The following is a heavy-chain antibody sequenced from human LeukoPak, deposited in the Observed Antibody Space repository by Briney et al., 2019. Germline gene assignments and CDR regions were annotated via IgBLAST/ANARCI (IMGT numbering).Heavy chain of an antibody. D-gene: IGHD3-22*01. J-gene: IGHJ4*02. CDR3: ARSSSSDYYYYFDY. Sequence: SETLSLTCTVSGGSISSSSYYWGWIRQPPGKGLEWIGSIYYSGSTYYNPSLKSRVTISVDTSKNQFSLKLSSVTAADTAVYYCARSSSSDYYYYFDYWGQGTLVTVSS. CDR1: GGSISSSSYY. V-gene: IGHV4-39*07. CDR2: IYYSGST.